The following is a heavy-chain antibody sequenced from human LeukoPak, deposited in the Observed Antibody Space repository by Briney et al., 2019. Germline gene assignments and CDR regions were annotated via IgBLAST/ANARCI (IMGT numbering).Heavy chain of an antibody. J-gene: IGHJ6*02. CDR3: AKELALRYFDWLAPNYYYYYGMDV. V-gene: IGHV3-30*02. D-gene: IGHD3-9*01. CDR2: IRYDGSNK. Sequence: PGGSLRLSCAASGFTFSSYGMHWVRQAPGKGLEWVAFIRYDGSNKYYADSVKGRFTISRDNSKNTLYLQMNSLRAEDTAVYYCAKELALRYFDWLAPNYYYYYGMDVWGQGTTVTVSS. CDR1: GFTFSSYG.